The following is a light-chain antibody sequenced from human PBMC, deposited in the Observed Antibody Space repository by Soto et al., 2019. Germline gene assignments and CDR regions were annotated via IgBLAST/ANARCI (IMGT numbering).Light chain of an antibody. CDR3: AVHSNWWT. Sequence: IVLTQSPATLSLSPGERATLSCRASQSITNSLAWYQHKPGQAPRLLIYDAFNRATGIPARCSGSGSGTDFNLTINGLKPEDVAAYYCAVHSNWWTIGQGTKVEIK. CDR1: QSITNS. V-gene: IGKV3-11*01. J-gene: IGKJ1*01. CDR2: DAF.